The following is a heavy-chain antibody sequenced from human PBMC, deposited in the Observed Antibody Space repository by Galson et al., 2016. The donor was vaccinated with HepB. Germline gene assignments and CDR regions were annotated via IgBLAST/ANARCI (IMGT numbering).Heavy chain of an antibody. V-gene: IGHV3-23*01. CDR1: GFTFSNYA. J-gene: IGHJ6*02. CDR3: SKVPSRNYGSGAGYGMDV. D-gene: IGHD3-10*01. CDR2: ISGSGGNT. Sequence: SLRLSCAASGFTFSNYAMTWVRRAPGKGLEWVSGISGSGGNTYYADSVTGRFTISRDNSKNTLFLQIISLRAEDTAVYYCSKVPSRNYGSGAGYGMDVWGQGTTVTVSS.